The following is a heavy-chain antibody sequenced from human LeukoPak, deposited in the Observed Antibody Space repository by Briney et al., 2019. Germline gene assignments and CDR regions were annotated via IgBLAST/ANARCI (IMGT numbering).Heavy chain of an antibody. Sequence: GGSLRLSCAASGFTFSSYGMQGVRQAPGKGLEWVAVIWCDGSNKYYADSVKGRFTISRDNSKNTLYLQMNSLRAEDTAVYYCAKDLGYCSGGSCQIGNYWGQGTLVTVSS. V-gene: IGHV3-33*06. D-gene: IGHD2-15*01. CDR1: GFTFSSYG. J-gene: IGHJ4*02. CDR3: AKDLGYCSGGSCQIGNY. CDR2: IWCDGSNK.